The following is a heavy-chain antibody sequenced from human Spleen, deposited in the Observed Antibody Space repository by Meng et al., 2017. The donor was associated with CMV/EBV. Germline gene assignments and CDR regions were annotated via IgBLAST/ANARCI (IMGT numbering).Heavy chain of an antibody. J-gene: IGHJ4*02. V-gene: IGHV3-53*01. CDR3: ARVKRGVTTVSTPYSFDY. D-gene: IGHD4-11*01. Sequence: GGSLRLSCAASGFTVSSNSLSWVRQAPGKGLEWVSLIFSDGTTYYADSMKGRFTISRDNSKNTLYLQMNSLRAEDTAVYYCARVKRGVTTVSTPYSFDYWGQGTLVTVSS. CDR2: IFSDGTT. CDR1: GFTVSSNS.